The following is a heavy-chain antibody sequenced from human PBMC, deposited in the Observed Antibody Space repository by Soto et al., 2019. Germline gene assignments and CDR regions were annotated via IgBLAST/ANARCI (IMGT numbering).Heavy chain of an antibody. J-gene: IGHJ6*02. CDR2: IIPIFGTA. Sequence: QVQLVQSGAEVKQPGSSVKLSCKASGGTFSSYAISWVRQAPGQGLEWMGGIIPIFGTANYAQKAQGRVTITANESARKAYMELSSLRSEDTAVYYCARAYSGLPVSDYYGMDVWGQGTTVTVSS. D-gene: IGHD5-12*01. CDR1: GGTFSSYA. V-gene: IGHV1-69*01. CDR3: ARAYSGLPVSDYYGMDV.